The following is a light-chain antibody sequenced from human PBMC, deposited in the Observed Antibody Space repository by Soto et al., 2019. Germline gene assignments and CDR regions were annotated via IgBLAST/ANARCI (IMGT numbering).Light chain of an antibody. J-gene: IGKJ5*01. CDR2: GAS. V-gene: IGKV3-20*01. CDR1: QSVSSSH. CDR3: QNYYSSP. Sequence: EIVLTQSPGTLSLSPGERATLSCRASQSVSSSHLAWYQHKPGQAPRLLIYGASSRATGIPDRFSGSGSGTDFTLTISRLEPEDFAMYYCQNYYSSPFGQGTRLEIK.